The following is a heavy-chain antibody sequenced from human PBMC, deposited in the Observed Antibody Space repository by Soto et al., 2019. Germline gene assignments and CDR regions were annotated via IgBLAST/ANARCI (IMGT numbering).Heavy chain of an antibody. J-gene: IGHJ4*02. Sequence: GASVKVSCKASGGTFSSYAISWVRQAPGQGLEWMGGIIPIFGTANYAQKFQGRVTITADESTSTAYMELSSLRSEDTAVYYCAIQRGTPRPRYSSGWYGPLDYWGQGTLVTVSS. D-gene: IGHD6-19*01. V-gene: IGHV1-69*13. CDR1: GGTFSSYA. CDR3: AIQRGTPRPRYSSGWYGPLDY. CDR2: IIPIFGTA.